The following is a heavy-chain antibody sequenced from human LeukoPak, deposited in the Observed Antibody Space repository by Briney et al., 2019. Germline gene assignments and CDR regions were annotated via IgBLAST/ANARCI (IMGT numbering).Heavy chain of an antibody. CDR3: AKDGSHYYDSRVYFDY. V-gene: IGHV3-9*01. CDR2: ISWNSGSI. Sequence: GRSLRLSCAASGFTFGDYAMHWVRQAPGKGLEWVSGISWNSGSIGYADSVKGRFTISRDNARNSLYLQMNSLRAEDTALYYCAKDGSHYYDSRVYFDYWGQGTLVTVSS. J-gene: IGHJ4*02. D-gene: IGHD3-22*01. CDR1: GFTFGDYA.